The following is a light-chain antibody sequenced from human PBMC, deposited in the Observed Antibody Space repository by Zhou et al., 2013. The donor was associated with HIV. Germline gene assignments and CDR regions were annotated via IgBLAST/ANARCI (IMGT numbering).Light chain of an antibody. CDR1: QSISSTY. J-gene: IGKJ2*01. CDR2: GAS. Sequence: EIVLTQSPGTLSLSPGERATLSCRASQSISSTYLAWYQHKPSQAPRLLIYGASNRATGIPDRFSGSGSGTDFTLTISRLEPEDFALYYCQRYGAGYTFGQGTKLEIK. V-gene: IGKV3-20*01. CDR3: QRYGAGYT.